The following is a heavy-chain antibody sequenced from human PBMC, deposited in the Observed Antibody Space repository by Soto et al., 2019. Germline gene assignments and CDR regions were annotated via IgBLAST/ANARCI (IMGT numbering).Heavy chain of an antibody. D-gene: IGHD3-3*01. Sequence: PGGSLRLSCAASGFTFNSYAMSWVRQAPGKGLQWVSAISGSGASTYYADSVKGRFTISRDNSKNTLYLQITGLRAEDTAVYYCAKVYDFWSASFYSDYWGQGTLVTVSS. CDR1: GFTFNSYA. J-gene: IGHJ4*02. CDR3: AKVYDFWSASFYSDY. CDR2: ISGSGAST. V-gene: IGHV3-23*01.